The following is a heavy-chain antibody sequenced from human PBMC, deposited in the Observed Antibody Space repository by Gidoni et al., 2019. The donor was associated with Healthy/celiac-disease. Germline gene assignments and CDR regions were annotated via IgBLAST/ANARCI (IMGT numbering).Heavy chain of an antibody. CDR3: ASLHSSSWYPTPRYRFDP. V-gene: IGHV4-34*01. CDR1: GGSFSGYY. CDR2: INHSGST. Sequence: QVQLQQWCAGLLKPSETLSLTCAVYGGSFSGYYWSWIRQPPGKGLEWIGEINHSGSTNYNPSLKSRVTISVDTSKNQFSLKLSSVTAADTAVYYCASLHSSSWYPTPRYRFDPWGQGTLVTVSS. J-gene: IGHJ5*02. D-gene: IGHD6-13*01.